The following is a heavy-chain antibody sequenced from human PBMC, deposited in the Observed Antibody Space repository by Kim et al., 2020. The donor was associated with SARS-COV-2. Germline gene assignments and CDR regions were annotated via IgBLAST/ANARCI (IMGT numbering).Heavy chain of an antibody. J-gene: IGHJ4*02. CDR1: GFSVSSNH. CDR2: IYTDSTT. V-gene: IGHV3-53*01. D-gene: IGHD6-19*01. CDR3: ARGNSNSGWYVFDY. Sequence: GGSLRLSCAVSGFSVSSNHMSWVRQAPGEGLEWVSVIYTDSTTFYADSVKGRFTISRDNSKNTLHFQMNSLRAEDTATYYCARGNSNSGWYVFDYWGQGT.